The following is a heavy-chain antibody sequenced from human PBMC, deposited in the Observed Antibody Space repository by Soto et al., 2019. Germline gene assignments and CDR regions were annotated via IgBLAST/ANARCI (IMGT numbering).Heavy chain of an antibody. CDR3: ARESHDILTGPPWVWYFDL. CDR2: INDRGSI. V-gene: IGHV4-34*01. J-gene: IGHJ2*01. CDR1: GGSFSGYY. Sequence: QVQLQQWGAGPLRPLETLSLTCGVSGGSFSGYYWAWIRQSPGKGLEWIGEINDRGSINYNPSLKSRVSISVDKSKNHYSLNLRSVTAADKAVYDCARESHDILTGPPWVWYFDLWGRGTLVTVSS. D-gene: IGHD3-9*01.